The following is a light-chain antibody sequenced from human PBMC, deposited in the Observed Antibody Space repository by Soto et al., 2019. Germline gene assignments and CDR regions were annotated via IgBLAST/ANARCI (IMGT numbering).Light chain of an antibody. J-gene: IGLJ2*01. Sequence: QSVLTQPPSASGTPGQRVTISCSGSSSNIGSNYVYWYQQFPGTAPKLLIYRNDQRPSGVPDRFSGSMSGTSASLAISGLRSEDEADYYCATWDDSLSGVFGGGTKLTVL. CDR2: RND. V-gene: IGLV1-47*01. CDR3: ATWDDSLSGV. CDR1: SSNIGSNY.